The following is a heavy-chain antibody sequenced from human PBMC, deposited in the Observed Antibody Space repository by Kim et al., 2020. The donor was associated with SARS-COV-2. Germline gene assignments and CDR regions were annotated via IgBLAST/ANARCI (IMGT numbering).Heavy chain of an antibody. CDR1: GGSISSNY. CDR3: AREGGVYTPDYYYGMDV. Sequence: SETLSLTCTVSGGSISSNYWSWIWQPPGTGLEWVGNINISGSTNSNPPLKSRVTISVDTSKNQFSLKLSSVTAADTAVYYCAREGGVYTPDYYYGMDVWGQGTTVTVSS. CDR2: INISGST. D-gene: IGHD2-15*01. V-gene: IGHV4-59*13. J-gene: IGHJ6*02.